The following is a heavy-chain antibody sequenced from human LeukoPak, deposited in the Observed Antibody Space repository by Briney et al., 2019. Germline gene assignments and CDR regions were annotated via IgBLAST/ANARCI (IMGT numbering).Heavy chain of an antibody. V-gene: IGHV3-11*06. J-gene: IGHJ4*02. CDR3: ARVTLYGESALDY. CDR1: GFTFSDHY. CDR2: ISGSSHYT. Sequence: PGGSLRLSCAASGFTFSDHYMSWIRQAPGRWLEWDSSISGSSHYTNTADSVKGRFTISRDNAKNSPYLQMNSLRTEDTAVYYCARVTLYGESALDYWGQGTLVTVSS. D-gene: IGHD4-17*01.